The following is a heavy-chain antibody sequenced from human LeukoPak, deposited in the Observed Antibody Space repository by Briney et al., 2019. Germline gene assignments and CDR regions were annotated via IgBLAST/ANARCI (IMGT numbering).Heavy chain of an antibody. CDR3: ARHNWFDP. Sequence: GGSLRLSCAASGFTFSSYWMSWVRQAPGKGLEWVSYISSSSSTIYYADSVKGRFTISRDNAKNSLYLQMNSLRAEDTAVYYCARHNWFDPWGQGTLVTVSS. J-gene: IGHJ5*02. CDR2: ISSSSSTI. CDR1: GFTFSSYW. V-gene: IGHV3-48*04.